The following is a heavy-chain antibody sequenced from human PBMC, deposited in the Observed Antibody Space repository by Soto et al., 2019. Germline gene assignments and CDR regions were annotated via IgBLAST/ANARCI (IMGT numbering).Heavy chain of an antibody. D-gene: IGHD1-26*01. CDR3: ARDPDEVVGTDYHYYGMDV. J-gene: IGHJ6*02. Sequence: SVKVSCKASGDTSSNYGVSWVRQAPGQGLEWMGGILPVFGTTTYARNFQGRITITADKSTSTVYMELTSLRSDDAATYYCARDPDEVVGTDYHYYGMDVWYQGATVTVSS. CDR1: GDTSSNYG. V-gene: IGHV1-69*06. CDR2: ILPVFGTT.